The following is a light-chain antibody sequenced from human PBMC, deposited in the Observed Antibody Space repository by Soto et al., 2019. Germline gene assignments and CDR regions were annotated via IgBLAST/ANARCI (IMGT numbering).Light chain of an antibody. CDR3: QSYDNTRGGHVV. CDR1: RSNIGANFD. CDR2: GTA. J-gene: IGLJ2*01. V-gene: IGLV1-40*01. Sequence: QPVLTQPPSVSGAPGQRVTISCTGSRSNIGANFDVHWYQQLPGTAPKLLLSGTANRPSGVPDRFSGSKSGTSASLAITGLQAEDEADYYCQSYDNTRGGHVVFGGGTKVTVL.